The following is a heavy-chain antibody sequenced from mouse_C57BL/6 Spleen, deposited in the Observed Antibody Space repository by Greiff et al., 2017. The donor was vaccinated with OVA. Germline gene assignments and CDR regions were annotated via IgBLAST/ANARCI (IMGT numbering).Heavy chain of an antibody. D-gene: IGHD1-1*01. CDR3: ANYYGSSFWFAY. Sequence: QVQLQQPGAELVKPGASVKMSCKASGYTFTSYWITWVKQRPGQGLEWIGDIYPGSGSTNYNEKFKSKATLTVDTSSSPAYMQLSSLTSEDSAVYYCANYYGSSFWFAYWGQGTLVTVSA. CDR2: IYPGSGST. V-gene: IGHV1-55*01. CDR1: GYTFTSYW. J-gene: IGHJ3*01.